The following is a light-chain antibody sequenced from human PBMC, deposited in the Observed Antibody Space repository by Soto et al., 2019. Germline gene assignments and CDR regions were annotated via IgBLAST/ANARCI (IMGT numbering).Light chain of an antibody. J-gene: IGKJ4*01. V-gene: IGKV1-33*01. CDR2: AAS. Sequence: DIQMTQSPSSLSASVGDRVTTTCQASQDISNYINWYQQKPGKAPQLLIYAASNLETGVPSRFSGSGSGTDFTLTISSLQPGDLGTYFCQQYDDLPLTFGGGTKVDTK. CDR1: QDISNY. CDR3: QQYDDLPLT.